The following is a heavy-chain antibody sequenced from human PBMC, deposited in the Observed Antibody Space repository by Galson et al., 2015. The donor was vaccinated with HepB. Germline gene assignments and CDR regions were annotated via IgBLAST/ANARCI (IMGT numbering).Heavy chain of an antibody. CDR1: GYTFSNHG. D-gene: IGHD3-9*01. CDR2: ISAYNGNT. Sequence: QSGAEVKKPGASVKVSCKASGYTFSNHGISWARQAPGQGLEWMGWISAYNGNTNYAEKVQGRVTMTSDTSTTTAYMELRSLRSDDTAVYYCARDTYYDTLIPYFQGMDVWGQGTTVTVSS. J-gene: IGHJ6*02. V-gene: IGHV1-18*01. CDR3: ARDTYYDTLIPYFQGMDV.